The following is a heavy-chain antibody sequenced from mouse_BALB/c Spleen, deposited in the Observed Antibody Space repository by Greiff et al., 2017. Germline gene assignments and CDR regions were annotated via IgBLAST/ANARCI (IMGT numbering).Heavy chain of an antibody. CDR1: GFTFSDYY. CDR3: ATSYYGSSYPFAY. Sequence: EVQLVESGGGLVKPGGSLKLSCAASGFTFSDYYMYWVRQTPEKRLEWVATISDGGSYTYYPDSVKGRFTISRDNAKNNLYLQMSSLKSEDTAMYYCATSYYGSSYPFAYWGQGTLVTVSA. J-gene: IGHJ3*01. V-gene: IGHV5-4*02. D-gene: IGHD1-1*01. CDR2: ISDGGSYT.